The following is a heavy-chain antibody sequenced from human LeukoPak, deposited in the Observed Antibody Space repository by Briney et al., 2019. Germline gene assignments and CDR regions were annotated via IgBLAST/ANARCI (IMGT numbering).Heavy chain of an antibody. Sequence: GGSLRLSCAASGFTFSSYGMHWVRQAPGKGLEWVAVISYDGSNKYYADSVKGRFTISRDNSKNTLYLQMNSLRAEDTAVYYCAKDWATVTYWYFDLWGRGTLVTVSS. J-gene: IGHJ2*01. V-gene: IGHV3-30*18. CDR1: GFTFSSYG. CDR3: AKDWATVTYWYFDL. D-gene: IGHD4-17*01. CDR2: ISYDGSNK.